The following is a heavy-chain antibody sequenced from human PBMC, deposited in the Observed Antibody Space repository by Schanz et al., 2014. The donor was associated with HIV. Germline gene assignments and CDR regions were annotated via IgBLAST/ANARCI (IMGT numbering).Heavy chain of an antibody. CDR1: GFTFSSYG. D-gene: IGHD6-19*01. V-gene: IGHV3-33*01. Sequence: QVQLVESGGGVVQPGRSLRLSCAASGFTFSSYGMHWVRQAPGKGLEWVAVIWFDGSNKYYADSVKGRFTISRDNSKKTLYLQMNSLRAEDTAVFYCAREVLVAGRSYSYYGMDVWGQGTTVTVSS. J-gene: IGHJ6*02. CDR3: AREVLVAGRSYSYYGMDV. CDR2: IWFDGSNK.